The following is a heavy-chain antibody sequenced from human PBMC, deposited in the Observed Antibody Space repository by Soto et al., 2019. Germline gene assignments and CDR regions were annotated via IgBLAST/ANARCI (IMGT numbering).Heavy chain of an antibody. V-gene: IGHV1-8*01. CDR3: AREMTDYCMDV. Sequence: QVQLVQSGAEMKKPGASVKVSCKASGYTFTSYDVNWVRQATGQGLEWMGWMNPNSGNTGYAQKFLGRVTMTRNTSISTAYMELSSLRSEDPAVYYCAREMTDYCMDVWGQGTTVTVSS. CDR2: MNPNSGNT. J-gene: IGHJ6*02. CDR1: GYTFTSYD.